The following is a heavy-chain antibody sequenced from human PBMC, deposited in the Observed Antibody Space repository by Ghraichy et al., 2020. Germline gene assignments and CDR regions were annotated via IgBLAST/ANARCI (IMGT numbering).Heavy chain of an antibody. CDR1: GFTFSSYW. Sequence: GGSLRLSCAASGFTFSSYWMHWVRQAPGKGLVWVSRIKTDGSSTSYADSVKGRFTISRDNAKNTLYLQMNSLRAEDTAVYYCVRDISPVDSPFDFLGQGTLVTVSS. CDR2: IKTDGSST. J-gene: IGHJ4*02. D-gene: IGHD1-14*01. CDR3: VRDISPVDSPFDF. V-gene: IGHV3-74*01.